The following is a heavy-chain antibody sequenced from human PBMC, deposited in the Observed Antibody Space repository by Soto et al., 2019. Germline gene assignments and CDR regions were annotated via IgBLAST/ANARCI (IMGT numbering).Heavy chain of an antibody. CDR1: DGSFSGYS. CDR3: ARGRYTYCYRVLPTWFDP. D-gene: IGHD3-16*02. J-gene: IGHJ5*02. CDR2: INHSGTT. Sequence: PSETLSLTCDVYDGSFSGYSWSWIRQPPGKGLEWIGEINHSGTTNYNPSLQSRVTMSVDTSKKQFSLNLRSLTAADTAVYYCARGRYTYCYRVLPTWFDPWGQGTLVTVSS. V-gene: IGHV4-34*01.